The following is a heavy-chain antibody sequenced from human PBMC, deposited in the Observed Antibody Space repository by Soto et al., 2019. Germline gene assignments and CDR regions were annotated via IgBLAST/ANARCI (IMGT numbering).Heavy chain of an antibody. CDR3: SRRSSFGSGKYGVDV. Sequence: RSLTCTVSGGSISSSKNYWGWIRQPPGKGLEWIGTISYSGSTYYNPSLNGRVIISADTSKNQFSLKLSSLTAADTAVYYCSRRSSFGSGKYGVDVWGQGTMVTVSS. CDR1: GGSISSSKNY. CDR2: ISYSGST. D-gene: IGHD3-10*01. V-gene: IGHV4-39*01. J-gene: IGHJ6*02.